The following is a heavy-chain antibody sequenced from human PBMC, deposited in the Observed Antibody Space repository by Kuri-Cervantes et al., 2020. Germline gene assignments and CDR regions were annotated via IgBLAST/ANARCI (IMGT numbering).Heavy chain of an antibody. Sequence: GESLKISCAASGFTFDDYAMHWVRQAPGKGLEWVSGISGSGGSTYYADSVKGRFTISRDNSKNTLYLQMNSLRAEDTAVYYCSRDPRSLDYWGQGTLVTVSS. CDR2: ISGSGGST. CDR1: GFTFDDYA. V-gene: IGHV3-23*01. CDR3: SRDPRSLDY. J-gene: IGHJ4*02.